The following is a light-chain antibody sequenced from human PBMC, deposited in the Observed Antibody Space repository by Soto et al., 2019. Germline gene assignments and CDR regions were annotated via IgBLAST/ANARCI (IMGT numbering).Light chain of an antibody. V-gene: IGLV2-14*01. J-gene: IGLJ1*01. CDR1: SSDVGGYNY. CDR3: SSYTSSSKV. CDR2: EVS. Sequence: QSALTQPASVSGSPGQSITISCTGTSSDVGGYNYVSWYQQHPGKAPKLMIYEVSNRPSGVSNRFSGAKTGNTAFLTISGLQAEDEADYYCSSYTSSSKVFGTGTQVNVL.